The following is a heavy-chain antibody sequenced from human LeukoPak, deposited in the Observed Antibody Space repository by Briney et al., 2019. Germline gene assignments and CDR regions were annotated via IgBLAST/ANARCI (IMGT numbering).Heavy chain of an antibody. D-gene: IGHD4-17*01. CDR3: ARGLGHDYGDYYRTFDY. CDR1: GGSISSSSYY. Sequence: PSETLSLTCTVSGGSISSSSYYWGWIRQPPGKGLEWIGSIYYSGSTYYNPSLKSRVTISVDTSKNQFSLKLSSVTAADTAVYYCARGLGHDYGDYYRTFDYWGQGTLVTVSS. CDR2: IYYSGST. J-gene: IGHJ4*02. V-gene: IGHV4-39*07.